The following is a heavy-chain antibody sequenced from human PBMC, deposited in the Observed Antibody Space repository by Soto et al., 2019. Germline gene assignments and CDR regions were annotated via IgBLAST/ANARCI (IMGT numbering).Heavy chain of an antibody. CDR3: TTDPVWGYQLPPHDY. CDR1: GFTFSNAW. V-gene: IGHV3-15*01. Sequence: PGGSLRLSCAASGFTFSNAWMSWVRQAPGKGLEWVGRIKSKTDGGTTDYAAPVKGRFTISRDDSKNTLYLQMNSLKTEDTAVYYCTTDPVWGYQLPPHDYWGQGTLVTVSS. J-gene: IGHJ4*02. D-gene: IGHD2-2*01. CDR2: IKSKTDGGTT.